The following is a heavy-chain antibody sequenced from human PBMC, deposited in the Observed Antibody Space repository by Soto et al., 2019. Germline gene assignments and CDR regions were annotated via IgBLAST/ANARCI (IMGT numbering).Heavy chain of an antibody. Sequence: ASVKVSCKASGYTFTSYAMHWVRQAPGQRLEWMGWINAGNGNTKYSQKFRGRVTITRDTSASTAYMELSSLRSEDTAVYYCARGGCSGGSCYFQHWGQGTLVTVSS. CDR3: ARGGCSGGSCYFQH. D-gene: IGHD2-15*01. V-gene: IGHV1-3*01. CDR2: INAGNGNT. J-gene: IGHJ1*01. CDR1: GYTFTSYA.